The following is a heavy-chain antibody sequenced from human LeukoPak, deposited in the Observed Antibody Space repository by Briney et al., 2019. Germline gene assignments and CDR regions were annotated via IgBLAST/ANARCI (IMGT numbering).Heavy chain of an antibody. CDR2: ISGSGDII. V-gene: IGHV3-23*01. J-gene: IGHJ4*02. CDR3: ARAHSGWSQFDY. CDR1: GFTFSSYS. D-gene: IGHD6-19*01. Sequence: GGSLRLSCAASGFTFSSYSMNWVRQAPGKGLEWVSVISGSGDIIYYADSVKGRFIISRDKSKNTVFLQINSLRAEDTAVYYCARAHSGWSQFDYWGQGTLVTVSS.